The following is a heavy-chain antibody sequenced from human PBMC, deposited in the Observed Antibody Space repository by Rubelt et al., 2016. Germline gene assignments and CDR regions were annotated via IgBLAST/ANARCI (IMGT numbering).Heavy chain of an antibody. Sequence: QVQLQQWGAGLLKPSETLSLTCAVYGGSFSGYYWSWIRQPPGKGLEWIGEINHSGSTNYNPSLKGRVTILVDTAKNQCSLKLSSVTAAETAVYYCARVIRYYVSYWGQGTLVTVSS. V-gene: IGHV4-34*01. J-gene: IGHJ4*02. D-gene: IGHD2/OR15-2a*01. CDR2: INHSGST. CDR3: ARVIRYYVSY. CDR1: GGSFSGYY.